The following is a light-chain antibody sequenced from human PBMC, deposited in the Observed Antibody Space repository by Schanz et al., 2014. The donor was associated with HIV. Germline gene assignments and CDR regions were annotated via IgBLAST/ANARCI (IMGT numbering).Light chain of an antibody. Sequence: QSVLTQPPSASGSPGQSVHIYFPFPLLSFGCSPSFSWYQQHPGKAPKLMIYEASKRPSGVSNRFSGSKSGNTASLTISGLQPEDEADYYCNSYSHSNTYVFGSGIKLTVL. J-gene: IGLJ1*01. CDR3: NSYSHSNTYV. CDR2: EAS. V-gene: IGLV2-8*01. CDR1: LLSFGCSPS.